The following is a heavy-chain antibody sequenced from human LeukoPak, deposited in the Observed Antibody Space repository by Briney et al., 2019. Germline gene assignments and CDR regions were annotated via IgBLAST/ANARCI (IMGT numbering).Heavy chain of an antibody. CDR1: GFTFSDYN. V-gene: IGHV3-11*04. J-gene: IGHJ3*02. CDR3: AREADDAFDI. CDR2: ISRSGSTK. Sequence: GRSLRLSCAASGFTFSDYNMRWIRQAPGKGLEWVSSISRSGSTKYYADSVKGRFTISRDNAKNSLYLQMNSLRAEDTAVYYCAREADDAFDIWGQGTMVTVSS.